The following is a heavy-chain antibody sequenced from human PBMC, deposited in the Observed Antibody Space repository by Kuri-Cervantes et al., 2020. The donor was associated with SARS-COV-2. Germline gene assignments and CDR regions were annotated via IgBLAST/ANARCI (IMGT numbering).Heavy chain of an antibody. CDR1: GYSFTSYW. J-gene: IGHJ4*02. CDR3: ARRAGVHSSHHFDY. D-gene: IGHD6-19*01. CDR2: IYPGDSDT. V-gene: IGHV5-51*01. Sequence: GRSLRLSCKGSGYSFTSYWIGWVRQMPGKGLEWMGIIYPGDSDTRYSPSFQGQVTISADKSISTAYLQWSSLKASDTAMYYCARRAGVHSSHHFDYWGQGTLVTVSS.